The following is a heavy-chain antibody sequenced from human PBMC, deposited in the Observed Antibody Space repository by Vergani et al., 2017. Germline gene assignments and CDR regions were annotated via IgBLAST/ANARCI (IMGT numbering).Heavy chain of an antibody. Sequence: QAQLVQSGAEVKKPGASVRVSCKASRYPFSRYGISWVRQAPGQGLEWMGWISAYSGETRYARSLQGRVTMTTDASTNTAYMSLRSLRSDYTAIYYCSRGGFYTSRNDFKFYGLGVWGQGTTVTVTS. J-gene: IGHJ6*02. D-gene: IGHD3-3*01. CDR3: SRGGFYTSRNDFKFYGLGV. CDR1: RYPFSRYG. CDR2: ISAYSGET. V-gene: IGHV1-18*01.